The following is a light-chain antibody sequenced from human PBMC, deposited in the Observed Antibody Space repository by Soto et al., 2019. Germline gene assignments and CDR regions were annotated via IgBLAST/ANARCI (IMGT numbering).Light chain of an antibody. CDR3: QVWDTSSDHVV. Sequence: SYELTQPPSVSVAPGQTARITCGGNTIGSNTVHWYQQRPGQAPVLVVYDDSDRPSGIPERFSGSNSGTTATLTISRVEAGDEADYYCQVWDTSSDHVVFGGGTQLTVL. V-gene: IGLV3-21*02. CDR2: DDS. CDR1: TIGSNT. J-gene: IGLJ2*01.